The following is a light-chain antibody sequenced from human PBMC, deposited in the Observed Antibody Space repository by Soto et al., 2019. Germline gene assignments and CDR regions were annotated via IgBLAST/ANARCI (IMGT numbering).Light chain of an antibody. J-gene: IGKJ3*01. Sequence: DIQMTQSPSTLSGSVGDRVTITCRASQTISSWLAWYQQKPGKAPKLLIYKASTLKSGVPSRSSGSGSGTEFTLTISSLQPDDFATYYCQQYNSYSFTFGPGTKVDIK. CDR1: QTISSW. V-gene: IGKV1-5*03. CDR2: KAS. CDR3: QQYNSYSFT.